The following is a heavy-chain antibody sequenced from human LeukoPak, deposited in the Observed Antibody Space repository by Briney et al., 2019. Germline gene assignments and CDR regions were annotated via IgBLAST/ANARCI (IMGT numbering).Heavy chain of an antibody. CDR3: ATSFTVTTPADY. CDR1: GYTLTELS. D-gene: IGHD4-17*01. V-gene: IGHV1-24*01. Sequence: GASVKVSCKVSGYTLTELSMHWVRQAPGKGLEWMGGFDPEDGETIYAQKFRGRVTMTEDTSTDTAYMELSSLRSEDTAVYYCATSFTVTTPADYWGQGTLVTVSS. J-gene: IGHJ4*02. CDR2: FDPEDGET.